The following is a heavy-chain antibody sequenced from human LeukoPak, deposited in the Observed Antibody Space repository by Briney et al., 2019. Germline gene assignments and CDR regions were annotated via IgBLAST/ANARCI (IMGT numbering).Heavy chain of an antibody. CDR2: INHSGST. CDR3: ARGLYQPLHARHDAFDI. D-gene: IGHD2-2*01. Sequence: SETLSLTCAVYGGSFSGYYWSWIRQPPGKGLGWIGEINHSGSTNYNPSLKSRVTISVDTSKNQFSLKLSSVTAADTAVYYCARGLYQPLHARHDAFDIWGQGTMVTVSS. J-gene: IGHJ3*02. CDR1: GGSFSGYY. V-gene: IGHV4-34*01.